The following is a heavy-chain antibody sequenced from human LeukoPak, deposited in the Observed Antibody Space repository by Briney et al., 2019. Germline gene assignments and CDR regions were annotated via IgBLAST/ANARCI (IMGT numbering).Heavy chain of an antibody. Sequence: SETLSLTCGVSGGSIDITNYWSWVRQAPGKGLEWIGEISHGGTTNYNPSLRSRVAMSLDRAHNQFSLSLTSVTAADTAVYYCTRENRPFCPFAYWGQGVLDTVSS. D-gene: IGHD2/OR15-2a*01. CDR3: TRENRPFCPFAY. J-gene: IGHJ4*02. CDR1: GGSIDITNY. CDR2: ISHGGTT. V-gene: IGHV4-4*02.